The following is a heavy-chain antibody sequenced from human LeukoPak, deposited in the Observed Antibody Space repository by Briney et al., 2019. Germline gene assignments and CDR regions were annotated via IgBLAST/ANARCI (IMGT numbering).Heavy chain of an antibody. Sequence: GGSLRLSCAASGFTVWRNHMLWVREARGKAVVGVSVIYSGGSTYYADSVKGRFTISRDNSKNTLYLQMNSLRAEDTAVYYCARDRYSGWYLGYWGQGTLVTVSS. CDR3: ARDRYSGWYLGY. V-gene: IGHV3-66*02. CDR2: IYSGGST. CDR1: GFTVWRNH. D-gene: IGHD6-19*01. J-gene: IGHJ4*02.